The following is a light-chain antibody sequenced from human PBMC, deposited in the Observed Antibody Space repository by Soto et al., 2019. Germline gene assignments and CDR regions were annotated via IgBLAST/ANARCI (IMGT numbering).Light chain of an antibody. CDR1: GSDVGGYRY. J-gene: IGLJ1*01. CDR2: DVS. Sequence: QSVLTQPASVSGSPGQSIAISCTGTGSDVGGYRYVSWYQQHPGKAPKLIIYDVSNRPSGVSDRFSGSKSGNTASLTISGLQSEDEADYYCDSYTSGSSYVFGTGTKVTVL. CDR3: DSYTSGSSYV. V-gene: IGLV2-14*01.